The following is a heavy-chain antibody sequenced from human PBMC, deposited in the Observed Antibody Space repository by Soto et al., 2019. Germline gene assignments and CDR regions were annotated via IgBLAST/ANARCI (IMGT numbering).Heavy chain of an antibody. D-gene: IGHD4-4*01. CDR1: GGTFRSYT. Sequence: GASVKVSCKASGGTFRSYTISWVRQAPGQGLEWMGRIIPILGIANYAQKLQGRVTMTTDTSASTAYMELSSLRSEDTAVYYCASSYSNYTLIDYYYYGMDVWRQGTTVTVSS. CDR2: IIPILGIA. J-gene: IGHJ6*02. V-gene: IGHV1-69*02. CDR3: ASSYSNYTLIDYYYYGMDV.